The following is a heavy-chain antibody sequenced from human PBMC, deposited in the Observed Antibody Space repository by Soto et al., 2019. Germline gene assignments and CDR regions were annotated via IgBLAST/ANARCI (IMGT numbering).Heavy chain of an antibody. V-gene: IGHV3-21*01. CDR1: GFTFSSYS. D-gene: IGHD2-2*02. J-gene: IGHJ4*02. Sequence: GGSLRLSCAASGFTFSSYSMNWVRQAPGKGLEWVSSISSSSSYIYYADSVKGRFTTSRDNAKNSLYLQMNSLRAEDTAVYYCARDCSSTSCYTTETLPFDYWGQGTLVTVSS. CDR3: ARDCSSTSCYTTETLPFDY. CDR2: ISSSSSYI.